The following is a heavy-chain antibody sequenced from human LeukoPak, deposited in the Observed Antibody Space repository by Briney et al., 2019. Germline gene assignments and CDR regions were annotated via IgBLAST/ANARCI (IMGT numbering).Heavy chain of an antibody. J-gene: IGHJ4*02. CDR1: GGAVSSRSYY. CDR2: IYYSGST. CDR3: AREVVRGVEIEG. D-gene: IGHD3-10*01. Sequence: SETLSLTCTVSGGAVSSRSYYWSWIRQPPGKGLEWIGYIYYSGSTNYNPSLKSRVTISVDTSKSQFSLKLSSVTAADTAVYFCAREVVRGVEIEGWGQGTLVTVSS. V-gene: IGHV4-61*01.